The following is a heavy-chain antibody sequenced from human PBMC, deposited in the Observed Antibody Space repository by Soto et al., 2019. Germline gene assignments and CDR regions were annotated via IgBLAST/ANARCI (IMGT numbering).Heavy chain of an antibody. CDR1: GYTFTSYD. D-gene: IGHD2-15*01. J-gene: IGHJ4*02. Sequence: ASVKVSCKASGYTFTSYDINWVRQATGQGLEWMGWMNPNSGNTGYAQKFQGRVTMTRNTSISTAYMELSSLRSEDTAVYYCARGQRAVRVGYCSGGSCYSGLGYWGQGTLVTVSS. CDR2: MNPNSGNT. CDR3: ARGQRAVRVGYCSGGSCYSGLGY. V-gene: IGHV1-8*01.